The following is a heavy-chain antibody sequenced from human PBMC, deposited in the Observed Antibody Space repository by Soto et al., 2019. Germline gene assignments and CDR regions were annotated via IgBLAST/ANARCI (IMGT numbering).Heavy chain of an antibody. CDR3: AKAPRDDSSGQVDY. Sequence: GESLKISCAASGFTFSSYAMSWVRQAPGKGLEWVSAISGSGGSTYYADSVKGRFTISRDNSKNTLYLQMNSLRAEDTAVYYCAKAPRDDSSGQVDYWGQGTLVTVSS. CDR2: ISGSGGST. J-gene: IGHJ4*02. V-gene: IGHV3-23*01. D-gene: IGHD3-22*01. CDR1: GFTFSSYA.